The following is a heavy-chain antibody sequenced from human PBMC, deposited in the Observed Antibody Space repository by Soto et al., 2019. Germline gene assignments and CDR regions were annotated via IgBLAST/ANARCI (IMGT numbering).Heavy chain of an antibody. CDR3: AIHDTGDSYYYYYGMDV. D-gene: IGHD7-27*01. V-gene: IGHV1-69*01. J-gene: IGHJ6*02. CDR1: GGTFNTYN. Sequence: QVQLVQSGAEVKKPGSSVKVSCKASGGTFNTYNINWVRQAPGQGLEWMGGILPIFGTTNYAQRFQGRVTITADDSTSTAYMELSSLRSEDTAVYYCAIHDTGDSYYYYYGMDVWGQGTTVTV. CDR2: ILPIFGTT.